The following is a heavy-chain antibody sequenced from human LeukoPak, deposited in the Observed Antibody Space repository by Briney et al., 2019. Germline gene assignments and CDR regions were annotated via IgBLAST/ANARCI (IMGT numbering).Heavy chain of an antibody. V-gene: IGHV4-34*01. CDR2: INHSGST. D-gene: IGHD3-10*01. CDR1: GGSFSGYY. Sequence: SETLSLTRAVYGGSFSGYYWGWMRQPPGKGLEWIGEINHSGSTNYNPSLKSRVTISVDTSKNQFSLKLSSVTAADTAVYYCARGRVLLWFGTKNRFDYWGQGTLVTVSS. CDR3: ARGRVLLWFGTKNRFDY. J-gene: IGHJ4*02.